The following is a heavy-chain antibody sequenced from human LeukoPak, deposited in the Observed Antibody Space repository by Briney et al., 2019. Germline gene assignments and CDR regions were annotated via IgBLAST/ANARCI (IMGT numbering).Heavy chain of an antibody. CDR2: IYYSGST. D-gene: IGHD2-15*01. Sequence: SETLSLTCTVSGGSISSYYWNWIRQPPGKGLEWIGYIYYSGSTNYNPSLKSRVTISLDTSKNQFSLKLSSVTAADTAVYYCARFSAASYFDYWGQGTLVTVSS. V-gene: IGHV4-59*01. CDR1: GGSISSYY. J-gene: IGHJ4*02. CDR3: ARFSAASYFDY.